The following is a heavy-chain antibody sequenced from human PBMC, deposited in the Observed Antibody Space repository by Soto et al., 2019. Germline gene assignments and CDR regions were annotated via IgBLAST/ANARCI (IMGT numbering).Heavy chain of an antibody. Sequence: GGSLRLSCAASGFIFSNYWMSWVRQAPGKGLEWVANIKQDGSEKYYVDSVKGRFTISRDNAKNSLYLQMNSLRAEDTAVYYCARDRSLASWGQGILVTVSS. CDR2: IKQDGSEK. J-gene: IGHJ5*02. V-gene: IGHV3-7*01. CDR1: GFIFSNYW. CDR3: ARDRSLAS.